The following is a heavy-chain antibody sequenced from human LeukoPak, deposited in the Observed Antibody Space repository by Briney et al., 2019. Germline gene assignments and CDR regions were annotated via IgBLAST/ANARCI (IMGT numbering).Heavy chain of an antibody. V-gene: IGHV1-69*01. CDR2: TIPIFGIA. CDR3: ARGGYDILTGYYRYNWFDP. J-gene: IGHJ5*02. Sequence: SVKLSCKASGGTFSSYAISWVRQAPGQRLEWMRGTIPIFGIANYAQKFQGRVTITADESTSTAYMELSSLRSEDTAVYYCARGGYDILTGYYRYNWFDPWGQGTLVTVSS. D-gene: IGHD3-9*01. CDR1: GGTFSSYA.